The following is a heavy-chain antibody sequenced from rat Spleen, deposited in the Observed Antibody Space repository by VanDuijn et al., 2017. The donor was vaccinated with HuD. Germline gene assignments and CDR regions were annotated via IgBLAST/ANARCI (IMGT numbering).Heavy chain of an antibody. V-gene: IGHV5-58*01. CDR2: ISTDGVST. D-gene: IGHD1-4*01. CDR3: ARHRGYPRVMDA. J-gene: IGHJ4*01. Sequence: EVQLVETGGGLVQPGRSLKLSCVASGFTFRNYWMYWVRQAPGKGLEWISSISTDGVSTHYPDSVKGRFTISRDNAENTVYLQMDSLRSEDTATYYCARHRGYPRVMDAWGQGASVTVSS. CDR1: GFTFRNYW.